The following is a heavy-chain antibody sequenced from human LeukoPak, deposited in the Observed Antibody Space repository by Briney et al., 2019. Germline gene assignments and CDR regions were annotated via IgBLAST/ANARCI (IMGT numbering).Heavy chain of an antibody. J-gene: IGHJ4*02. CDR2: IYPGDSDT. CDR1: GYTFTSNW. D-gene: IGHD1-7*01. CDR3: ARGGTTGGYYDY. Sequence: GESLKISCKGSGYTFTSNWIAWVRQMPGKGLEWMGIIYPGDSDTRYGPSFQGQVTISVDKSISTAYLQWSSLKASDSAMYYCARGGTTGGYYDYWGQGTQVTVSS. V-gene: IGHV5-51*01.